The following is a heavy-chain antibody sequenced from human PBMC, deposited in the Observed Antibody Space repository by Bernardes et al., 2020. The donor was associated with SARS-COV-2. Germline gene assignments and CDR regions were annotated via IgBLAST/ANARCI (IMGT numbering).Heavy chain of an antibody. CDR3: ARRTAVTTTRYYFDY. J-gene: IGHJ4*02. Sequence: LSLTCAVHGGSFSGYYWSWIRQPPGKGLECIGEINHSGSTNYNPSLKSRVTISVDTSKNQFSLKLTSVTAADTAMYYCARRTAVTTTRYYFDYWGQGYLVTVSS. CDR1: GGSFSGYY. CDR2: INHSGST. V-gene: IGHV4-34*01. D-gene: IGHD4-17*01.